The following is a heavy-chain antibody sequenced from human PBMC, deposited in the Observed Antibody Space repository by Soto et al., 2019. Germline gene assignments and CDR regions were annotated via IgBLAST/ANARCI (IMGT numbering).Heavy chain of an antibody. D-gene: IGHD4-17*01. CDR2: IYYSGST. J-gene: IGHJ4*02. CDR1: GGSISSGGYY. CDR3: ARVPFDYGDYHFDY. Sequence: SETLSLTCTVSGGSISSGGYYWSWIRQHPGKGLEWIGYIYYSGSTYYNPSLKSRVTVSVDTSKNQFSLKLSSVTAADTAVYYCARVPFDYGDYHFDYWGQGTLVTVSS. V-gene: IGHV4-31*03.